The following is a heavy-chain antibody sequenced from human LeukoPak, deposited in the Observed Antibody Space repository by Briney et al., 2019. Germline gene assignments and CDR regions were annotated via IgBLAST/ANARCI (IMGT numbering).Heavy chain of an antibody. J-gene: IGHJ4*02. CDR3: AGGVAATFSYFDY. V-gene: IGHV3-23*01. CDR1: GFTFSSYA. Sequence: GGSLRLSCAVSGFTFSSYAMRWVRQAPGKGLEWVSAISCSGGSTYYADSVKGRFTISIDNSKNTLYLQMNSLRAEDTAVYYCAGGVAATFSYFDYWGQGTLVTVSS. CDR2: ISCSGGST. D-gene: IGHD2-15*01.